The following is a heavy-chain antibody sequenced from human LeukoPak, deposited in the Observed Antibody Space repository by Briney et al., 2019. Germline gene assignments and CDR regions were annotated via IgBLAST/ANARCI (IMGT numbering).Heavy chain of an antibody. CDR3: ARGLQYHYGMDV. J-gene: IGHJ6*02. CDR2: ISSSSSYI. Sequence: GGSLRLSCAASGFTFSSYSMNWVRQAPGKGLEWVSSISSSSSYIYYADSVKGRFTISRDSAKNSLYLQMNSLRAEDTAVYYCARGLQYHYGMDVWGQGTTVTVSS. V-gene: IGHV3-21*01. CDR1: GFTFSSYS.